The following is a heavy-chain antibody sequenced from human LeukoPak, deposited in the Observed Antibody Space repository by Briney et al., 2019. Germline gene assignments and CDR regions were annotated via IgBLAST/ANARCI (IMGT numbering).Heavy chain of an antibody. Sequence: GGSLRLSCAASGFTFSSYAMSWVRQAPGKGLEWVSAISGSGGSTYYADSVKGRFTISRDNSKNTLYLQMNSLRAEDTAVYYCAKAQSPTCYYDSSGYTFDYWGQGTLVTVSS. CDR2: ISGSGGST. CDR3: AKAQSPTCYYDSSGYTFDY. CDR1: GFTFSSYA. V-gene: IGHV3-23*01. D-gene: IGHD3-22*01. J-gene: IGHJ4*02.